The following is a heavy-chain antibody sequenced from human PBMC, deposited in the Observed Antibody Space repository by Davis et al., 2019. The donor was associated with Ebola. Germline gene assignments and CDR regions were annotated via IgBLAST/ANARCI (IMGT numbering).Heavy chain of an antibody. V-gene: IGHV3-73*01. CDR2: IRSKANSYAT. Sequence: GESLKISCVASGFTFSGSAMHWVRQASGKGLEWVGRIRSKANSYATAYAASVKGRFTISRDDSKNTAYLQMNSLKTEDTAVYYCSSTAAGIDYWGQGTLVTVSS. J-gene: IGHJ4*02. CDR1: GFTFSGSA. CDR3: SSTAAGIDY. D-gene: IGHD6-13*01.